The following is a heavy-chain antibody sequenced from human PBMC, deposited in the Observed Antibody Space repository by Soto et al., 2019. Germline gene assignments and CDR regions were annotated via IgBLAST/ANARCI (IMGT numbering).Heavy chain of an antibody. CDR2: INTAGSTK. J-gene: IGHJ6*02. V-gene: IGHV3-48*03. CDR3: ARAECSSPDCLTAYYSYGLDV. Sequence: CLRLSWLASAFTYTTFEMQWVRHAHGKGLSWVSYINTAGSTKYYAESVKGRFTISRDNARNSLFLQMNSLRAEDTAVYYCARAECSSPDCLTAYYSYGLDVWGQGSTVTVSS. CDR1: AFTYTTFE. D-gene: IGHD3-9*01.